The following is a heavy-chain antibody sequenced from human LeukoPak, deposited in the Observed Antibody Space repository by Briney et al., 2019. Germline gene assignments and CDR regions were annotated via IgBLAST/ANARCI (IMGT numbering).Heavy chain of an antibody. J-gene: IGHJ4*02. V-gene: IGHV1-18*01. CDR1: GYSFSSYG. D-gene: IGHD6-19*01. CDR3: ARVYSRAPGAGTAGDYFDY. Sequence: ASVTVSCKASGYSFSSYGISWVRQAPGQGLEWMGWISVYNGDTNYEQNLQGRVTMITNQSTNTAFTELRSLRSDDTAVYYCARVYSRAPGAGTAGDYFDYWGEGALVTVSS. CDR2: ISVYNGDT.